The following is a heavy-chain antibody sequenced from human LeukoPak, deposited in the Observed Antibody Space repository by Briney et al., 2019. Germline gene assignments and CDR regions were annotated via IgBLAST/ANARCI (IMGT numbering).Heavy chain of an antibody. D-gene: IGHD2-2*01. V-gene: IGHV3-21*01. CDR2: ISSSSSYI. CDR3: ASVWGYCSSTSCYAPH. CDR1: GFTFSSYS. J-gene: IGHJ4*02. Sequence: GGSLRLSCAASGFTFSSYSMNWVRQAPGKGLEWVSSISSSSSYIYYEDSVKGRFTISRDNVKNSLYLQMNSLRAEDTAVYYCASVWGYCSSTSCYAPHWGQGTLVTVSS.